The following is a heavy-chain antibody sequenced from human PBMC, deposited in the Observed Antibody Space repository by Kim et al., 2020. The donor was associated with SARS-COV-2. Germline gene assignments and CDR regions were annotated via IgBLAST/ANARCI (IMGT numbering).Heavy chain of an antibody. D-gene: IGHD1-26*01. Sequence: AQKFQGRVTITADESTSTAYMELSSLRSEDTAVYYCASSNVGSTTPAFDYWGQGTLVTVSS. J-gene: IGHJ4*02. CDR3: ASSNVGSTTPAFDY. V-gene: IGHV1-69*01.